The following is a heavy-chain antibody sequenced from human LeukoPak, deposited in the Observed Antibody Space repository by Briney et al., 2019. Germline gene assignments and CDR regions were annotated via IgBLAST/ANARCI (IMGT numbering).Heavy chain of an antibody. CDR2: INHSGST. V-gene: IGHV4-34*01. J-gene: IGHJ6*03. CDR3: ARAQRYYYYMDV. CDR1: GGSFSGYY. Sequence: PSETLSLTCAVYGGSFSGYYWNLIRQPPGKGLEWIGEINHSGSTNYNPSLKSRVTISVDTSKNQFSLKLSSVTAADTAVYYCARAQRYYYYMDVWGKGTTVTVSS.